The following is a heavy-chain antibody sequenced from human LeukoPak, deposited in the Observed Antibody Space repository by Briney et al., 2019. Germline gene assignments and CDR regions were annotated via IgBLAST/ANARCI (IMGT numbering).Heavy chain of an antibody. CDR2: ISGSGATT. D-gene: IGHD6-19*01. CDR3: ATSGSGWYRFDY. J-gene: IGHJ4*02. CDR1: GFTFSSYA. Sequence: GGSLRLSCAASGFTFSSYAMSWVRQAPGKGLEWVSAISGSGATTYYADSVRGRFSISRDISRNTLYLQMNSLRVEDTAVYYCATSGSGWYRFDYWGQGTLVSVSS. V-gene: IGHV3-23*01.